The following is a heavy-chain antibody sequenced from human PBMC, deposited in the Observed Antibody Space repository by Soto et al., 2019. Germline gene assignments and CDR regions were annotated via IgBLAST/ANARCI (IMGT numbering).Heavy chain of an antibody. CDR1: GGTFSSYA. D-gene: IGHD5-18*01. CDR3: ARLEEGIQLCY. V-gene: IGHV1-69*12. Sequence: QVQLVQSGAEVKKPGSSVQVSCKASGGTFSSYAISWVRQAPGQGLEWMGGIIPIFGTANYAQKFQGRVTITADESTSTGDMELSSLRSEDTAVYYCARLEEGIQLCYWGQGHLVTVSS. CDR2: IIPIFGTA. J-gene: IGHJ4*02.